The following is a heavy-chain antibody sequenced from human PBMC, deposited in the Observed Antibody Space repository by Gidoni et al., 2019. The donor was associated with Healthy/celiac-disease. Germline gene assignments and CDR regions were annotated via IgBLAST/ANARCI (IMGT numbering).Heavy chain of an antibody. CDR1: GFTFRSYG. CDR2: ISYDGSNK. J-gene: IGHJ6*02. V-gene: IGHV3-30*18. D-gene: IGHD3-3*01. CDR3: AKDRDFWIPRGGMDV. Sequence: QVQLVESGGGVVQPGRSLRLSCAASGFTFRSYGMHWVRQAPGKGLEGVAVISYDGSNKYYADSVKGRFTISRDNSKNTLYLQMNSLRAEDTAVYYCAKDRDFWIPRGGMDVWGQGTTVTVSS.